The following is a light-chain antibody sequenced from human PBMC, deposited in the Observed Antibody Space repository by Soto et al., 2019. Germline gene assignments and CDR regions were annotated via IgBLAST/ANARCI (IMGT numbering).Light chain of an antibody. V-gene: IGLV2-14*03. Sequence: QSALTQVASVSASPGQSITISCTGTSSDVGGHNYVSWYQQHPGNAPKLMIYNVDYRPSGVSNRFSGSKSGNTASLTISGLQADDEAYYYCSSYADRSTVVFGGGTKLTVL. J-gene: IGLJ2*01. CDR2: NVD. CDR3: SSYADRSTVV. CDR1: SSDVGGHNY.